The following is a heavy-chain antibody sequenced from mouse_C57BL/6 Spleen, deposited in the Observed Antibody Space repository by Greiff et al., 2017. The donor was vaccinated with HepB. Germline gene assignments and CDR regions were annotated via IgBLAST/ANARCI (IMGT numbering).Heavy chain of an antibody. J-gene: IGHJ2*01. CDR1: GFTFSSYG. D-gene: IGHD2-3*01. V-gene: IGHV5-6*01. Sequence: EVQGVESGGDLVKPGGSLKLSCAASGFTFSSYGMSWVRQTPDKRLEWVATISSGGSYTYYPDSVKGRFTISRDNAKNTLYLQMSSLKSEDTAMYYGARHKDDVYYYFDYWGQGTTLTVSS. CDR3: ARHKDDVYYYFDY. CDR2: ISSGGSYT.